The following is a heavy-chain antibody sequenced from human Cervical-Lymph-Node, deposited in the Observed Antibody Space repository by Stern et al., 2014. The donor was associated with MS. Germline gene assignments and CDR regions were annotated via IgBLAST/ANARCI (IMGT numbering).Heavy chain of an antibody. CDR2: ISSNGSTI. CDR1: GFNFSAYY. J-gene: IGHJ4*02. CDR3: ARGLPSF. Sequence: VQLVESGGDLVKPGGSLRLSCAASGFNFSAYYMNWIRQAPGKGLEWLSYISSNGSTIYYADSVKGRFIISRDNAKQSLYLQMNSRRAEDTAVYYCARGLPSFWGQGTLVTVSP. D-gene: IGHD1-26*01. V-gene: IGHV3-11*01.